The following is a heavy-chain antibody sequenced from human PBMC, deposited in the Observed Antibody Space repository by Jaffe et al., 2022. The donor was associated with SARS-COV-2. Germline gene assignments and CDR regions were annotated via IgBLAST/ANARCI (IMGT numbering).Heavy chain of an antibody. D-gene: IGHD3-10*01. CDR1: GFTFSNHA. CDR3: AKGKCRFGECHYYGMDV. V-gene: IGHV3-23*01. CDR2: IGGSGGST. J-gene: IGHJ6*02. Sequence: EVQLLESGGGLVQPGGSLRLSCAASGFTFSNHAMSWVRQTPGKGLEWVSAIGGSGGSTYYTDSVKGRFTISRDNSKNTLYLQMNSPRVEDTAVYYCAKGKCRFGECHYYGMDVWGRGTTVTVSS.